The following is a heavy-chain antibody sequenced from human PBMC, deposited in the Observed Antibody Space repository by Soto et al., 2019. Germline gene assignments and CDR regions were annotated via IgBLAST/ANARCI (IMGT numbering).Heavy chain of an antibody. CDR1: GITFSSYW. J-gene: IGHJ3*01. V-gene: IGHV3-74*02. Sequence: EVQLEESGGDLVQPGGSLRLSCAASGITFSSYWMHWVRQAPGKGLVWVSRVKTDVSTDYADSVKGRFTIFRDNAKNTLYLQMNSLTVEDTAVYYCARGIRGHYSFDVCGQGTMVTVSS. CDR2: VKTDVST. CDR3: ARGIRGHYSFDV. D-gene: IGHD2-21*01.